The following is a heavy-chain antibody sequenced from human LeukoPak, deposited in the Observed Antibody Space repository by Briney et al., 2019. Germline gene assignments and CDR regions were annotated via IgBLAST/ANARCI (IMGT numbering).Heavy chain of an antibody. V-gene: IGHV3-9*03. J-gene: IGHJ3*02. Sequence: GRSLRLSCAASGFTFDDYAMHWVRQAPGKGLEWVSGISWNSGSIGYADSVKGRFTISRDNAKNSLYLQMNSLRAEDMALYYCAKVSSSWSRDVAFDIWGQGTMVTLSS. CDR1: GFTFDDYA. D-gene: IGHD6-6*01. CDR3: AKVSSSWSRDVAFDI. CDR2: ISWNSGSI.